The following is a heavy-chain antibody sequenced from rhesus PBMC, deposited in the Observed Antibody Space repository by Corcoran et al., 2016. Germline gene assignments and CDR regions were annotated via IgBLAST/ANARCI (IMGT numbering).Heavy chain of an antibody. D-gene: IGHD3-40*01. Sequence: QLQLQESGPGLVKPSETLSLTCAVSGYSISSGYGWSWIRQPPGKGLEWIGFISSSGSTSYNPSLKSRVTISRDTSKNQCSLKLSSVTAADTAVYYCARVGPYDLVDYWGQGVLVTVSS. CDR1: GYSISSGYG. J-gene: IGHJ4*01. CDR2: ISSSGST. V-gene: IGHV4-122*02. CDR3: ARVGPYDLVDY.